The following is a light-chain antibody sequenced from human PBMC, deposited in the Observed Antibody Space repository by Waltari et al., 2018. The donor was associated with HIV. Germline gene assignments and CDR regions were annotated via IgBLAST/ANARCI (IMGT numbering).Light chain of an antibody. Sequence: QTVVTQEPSFSVSPGGTVTLTCGLNSGSVSTTYYPSWYQQTPGQPPRTLIYSTNTRSPGVPDRFSGSILGSKAALTITGAQADDESDYYCVLYMGGGIRVFGGGTKLTVL. CDR3: VLYMGGGIRV. J-gene: IGLJ3*02. V-gene: IGLV8-61*01. CDR2: STN. CDR1: SGSVSTTYY.